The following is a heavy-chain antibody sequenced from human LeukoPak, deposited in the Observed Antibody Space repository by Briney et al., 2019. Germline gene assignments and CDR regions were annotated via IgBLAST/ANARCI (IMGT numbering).Heavy chain of an antibody. D-gene: IGHD2-2*02. V-gene: IGHV1-69-2*01. CDR2: VDPEDGET. CDR3: ATVPRDEEGYCSTSCYT. J-gene: IGHJ4*02. Sequence: ATVKISCKVSGYTFTDYYMHWVQQAPGKGLEWMGLVDPEDGETIYAEKFQGRVTITADTSTDTAYMELSSLRSEDTAVYYCATVPRDEEGYCSTSCYTWGQGTLVTVSS. CDR1: GYTFTDYY.